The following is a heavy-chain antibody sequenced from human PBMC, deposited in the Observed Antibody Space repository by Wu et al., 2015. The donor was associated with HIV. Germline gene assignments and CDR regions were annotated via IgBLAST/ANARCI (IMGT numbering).Heavy chain of an antibody. J-gene: IGHJ6*03. V-gene: IGHV1-8*01. D-gene: IGHD3-16*01. CDR1: GYTFTIFN. Sequence: QVQLLQSGAEVRKPGASVKVSCKVSGYTFTIFNINWVRQISGLGLEWMGWMNPKSGSAGYSQNFQGRVSMTRDTSISTAYLEVNRLASEDTAVYYCACWGSDYYYYYMDVWGKGTTVTVSS. CDR2: MNPKSGSA. CDR3: ACWGSDYYYYYMDV.